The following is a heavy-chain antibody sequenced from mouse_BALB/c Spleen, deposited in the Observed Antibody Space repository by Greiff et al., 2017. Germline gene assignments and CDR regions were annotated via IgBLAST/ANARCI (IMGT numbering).Heavy chain of an antibody. CDR3: ARQDYGSSYFFDY. CDR2: ISSGGGST. D-gene: IGHD1-1*01. V-gene: IGHV5-12-1*01. Sequence: EVKRVESGGGLVKPGGSLKLSCAASGFAFSSYDMSWVRQTPEKRLEWVAYISSGGGSTYYPDTVKGRFTISRDNAKNTLYLQMSSLKSEDTAMYYCARQDYGSSYFFDYWGQGTTLTVSS. J-gene: IGHJ2*01. CDR1: GFAFSSYD.